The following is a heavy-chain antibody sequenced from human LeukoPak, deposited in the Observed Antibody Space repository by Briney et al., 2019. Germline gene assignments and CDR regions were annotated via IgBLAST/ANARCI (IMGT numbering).Heavy chain of an antibody. CDR2: IYYSGSI. CDR3: ARVARYDRSGDAFDI. Sequence: SGTLSLTCTVSGGSISSYYWSWIRQPPGKGLEWIGYIYYSGSIDYNPSLKSRVTISVDTSKNQFSLKLSSVTAADTAVYYCARVARYDRSGDAFDIWGQGTMVTVSS. V-gene: IGHV4-59*08. CDR1: GGSISSYY. D-gene: IGHD3-22*01. J-gene: IGHJ3*02.